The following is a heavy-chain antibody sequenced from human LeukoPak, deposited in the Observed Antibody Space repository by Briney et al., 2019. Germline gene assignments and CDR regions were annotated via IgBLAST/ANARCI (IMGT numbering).Heavy chain of an antibody. Sequence: SETLSLTCAVYGGSFSGYYWSWIRQPPGKGLEWIGEINHSGSTNYNPSLKSRVTISVDTSKNQFSLKLSSVTAADTAVYYCARGKFRAFDNWGQGTMVTVSS. CDR3: ARGKFRAFDN. D-gene: IGHD2-21*01. CDR2: INHSGST. CDR1: GGSFSGYY. J-gene: IGHJ3*02. V-gene: IGHV4-34*01.